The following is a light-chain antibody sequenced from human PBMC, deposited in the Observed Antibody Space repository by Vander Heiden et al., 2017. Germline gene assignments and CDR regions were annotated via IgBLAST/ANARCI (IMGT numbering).Light chain of an antibody. CDR3: QQRSNRPIT. Sequence: EIVLTQSTATLSLSPGERATLSCRASQSVSSFLAWYQQRPGQAPRLLIYDASNRATGIPARFSGSGSGTDFTLTISSLEPEDFAVYYCQQRSNRPITFGQGTRLEIK. CDR2: DAS. V-gene: IGKV3-11*01. CDR1: QSVSSF. J-gene: IGKJ5*01.